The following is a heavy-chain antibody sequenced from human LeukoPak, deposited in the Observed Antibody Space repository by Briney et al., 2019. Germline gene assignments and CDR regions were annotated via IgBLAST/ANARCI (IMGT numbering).Heavy chain of an antibody. CDR3: ARHNSYYDSGSDAFDI. D-gene: IGHD3-10*01. CDR1: GGSFSGYY. V-gene: IGHV4-34*01. CDR2: INHSGST. Sequence: SETLSLTCAVYGGSFSGYYWSWIRQPPGKGLEWIGEINHSGSTNYNPSLKSRVTISVDTSKNQFSLKLSSVTAADTAVYYCARHNSYYDSGSDAFDIWGQGSMVTVSS. J-gene: IGHJ3*02.